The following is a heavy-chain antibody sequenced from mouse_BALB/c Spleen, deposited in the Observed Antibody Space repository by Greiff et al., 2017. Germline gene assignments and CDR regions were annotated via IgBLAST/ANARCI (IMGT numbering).Heavy chain of an antibody. CDR2: ISYSGST. CDR3: ARSYYRYEGAMDY. V-gene: IGHV3-2*02. CDR1: GYSITSDYA. J-gene: IGHJ4*01. Sequence: EVKLMESGPGLVKPSQSLSLTCTVTGYSITSDYAWNWIRQFPGNKLEWMGYISYSGSTSYNPSLKSRISITRDTSKNQFFLQLNSVTTEDTATYYCARSYYRYEGAMDYWGQGTSVTVSS. D-gene: IGHD2-14*01.